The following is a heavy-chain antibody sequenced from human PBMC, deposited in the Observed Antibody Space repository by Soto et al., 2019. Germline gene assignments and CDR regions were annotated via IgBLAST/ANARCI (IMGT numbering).Heavy chain of an antibody. Sequence: QVQLQESGPGLVKPSQTLSLTCTVSGGSISSGGYYWSWIRQHPGKGLEWIGYIYYSGSTYYNPYLKSRVTIKVDTTKNRFSLKLTSLTAADTPGYYCARSVFPWGQGTLVTVSS. V-gene: IGHV4-31*03. CDR3: ARSVFP. J-gene: IGHJ5*02. CDR2: IYYSGST. CDR1: GGSISSGGYY.